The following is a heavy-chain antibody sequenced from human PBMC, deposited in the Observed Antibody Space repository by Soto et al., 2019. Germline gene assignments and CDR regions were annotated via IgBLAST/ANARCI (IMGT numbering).Heavy chain of an antibody. CDR2: VSIGGST. V-gene: IGHV3-23*01. Sequence: DVQLLESGGGLVQPEGSLRLSCAASGFTFSSYAMGWVRQGPGKGLEWVAVVSIGGSTHYADSVRGRFTISRDNSKNTLSLQMNSLTAEGTAVYFCAKRPGAGGDFDYWGQGALVTVSS. J-gene: IGHJ4*02. D-gene: IGHD2-8*02. CDR3: AKRPGAGGDFDY. CDR1: GFTFSSYA.